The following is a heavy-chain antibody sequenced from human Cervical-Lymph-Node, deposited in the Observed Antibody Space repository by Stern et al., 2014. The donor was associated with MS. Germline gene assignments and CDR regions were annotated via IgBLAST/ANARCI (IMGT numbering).Heavy chain of an antibody. J-gene: IGHJ3*01. CDR1: GLPFSSHS. CDR3: ASGGWGV. V-gene: IGHV3-21*01. CDR2: ISSSSTYI. Sequence: VQLVESGGGLVKPGGSLRLSCAASGLPFSSHSMNWVRQATGKGLEWVSSISSSSTYIFYADSVKGRSTISRDDAKNSLYLQMNSLRVEDTAVYYCASGGWGVWGQGTMVTVSA. D-gene: IGHD3-16*01.